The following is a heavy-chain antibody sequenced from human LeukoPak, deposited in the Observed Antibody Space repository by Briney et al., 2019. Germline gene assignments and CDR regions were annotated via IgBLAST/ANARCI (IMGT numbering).Heavy chain of an antibody. J-gene: IGHJ5*02. CDR1: GGSISSSSYY. V-gene: IGHV4-39*01. CDR3: ARRCIRETGDSP. D-gene: IGHD7-27*01. CDR2: IYYSGST. Sequence: NPSETLSLTCTVSGGSISSSSYYWGWIREPPGKGLEWIGSIYYSGSTYYNPSLKSRVTISVDTSKNQFSLKLSSVTAADTAVYYCARRCIRETGDSPWGQGTLVTVSS.